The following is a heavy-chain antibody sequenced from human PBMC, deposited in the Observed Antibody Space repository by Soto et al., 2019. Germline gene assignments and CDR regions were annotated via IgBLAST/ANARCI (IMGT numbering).Heavy chain of an antibody. D-gene: IGHD3-3*01. CDR3: ARASEDITIFGVAEGLYMDV. J-gene: IGHJ6*03. V-gene: IGHV4-59*01. Sequence: SETLSLTCTVSGGSISSYYWSWIRQPPGKGLEWIGYIYYSGSTNYNPSLKSRVTISVDTSKNQFSLKLSSVTAADTAVYYCARASEDITIFGVAEGLYMDVWGKGTTVTVSS. CDR2: IYYSGST. CDR1: GGSISSYY.